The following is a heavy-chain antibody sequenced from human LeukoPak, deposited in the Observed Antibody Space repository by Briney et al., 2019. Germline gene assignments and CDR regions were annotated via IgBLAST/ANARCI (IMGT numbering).Heavy chain of an antibody. V-gene: IGHV1-2*02. CDR2: INPDSDYT. Sequence: ASVKVSCKASGYTFTDYYIHWVRQAPGQGLEWMGWINPDSDYTFYAQKFQGRVTLTRDTSISTVYMELTTLTSDDTALYYCAVAPGDYWGQGTLVSVSA. CDR1: GYTFTDYY. D-gene: IGHD2-21*01. J-gene: IGHJ4*02. CDR3: AVAPGDY.